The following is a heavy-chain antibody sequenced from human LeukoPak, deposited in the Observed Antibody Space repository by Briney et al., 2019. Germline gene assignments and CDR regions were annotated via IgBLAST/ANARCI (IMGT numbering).Heavy chain of an antibody. Sequence: SETLSLTCAVYGGSFSGYYWSWIRQPPGKGLEWIGEINHSGSTNYNPSLKSRVTTSVGTSKNQFSLKLSSVTAADTAVYYCARGGYFDYWGQGTLVTVSS. CDR3: ARGGYFDY. J-gene: IGHJ4*02. CDR1: GGSFSGYY. CDR2: INHSGST. V-gene: IGHV4-34*01.